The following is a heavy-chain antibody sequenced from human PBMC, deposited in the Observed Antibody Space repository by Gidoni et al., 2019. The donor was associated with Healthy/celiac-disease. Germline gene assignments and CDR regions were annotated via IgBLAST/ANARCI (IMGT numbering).Heavy chain of an antibody. CDR2: ISSSSSYI. D-gene: IGHD3-16*01. Sequence: EVQLVESGGGLVKPGGSLRLSCAASGFTFSSYSMNWVRQAPGKGLEWVSSISSSSSYIYYADSVKGRFTISRDNAKNSLYLQMNSLRAEDTAVYYCAREDVGDLRAFDIWGQGTMVTVSS. CDR1: GFTFSSYS. V-gene: IGHV3-21*01. CDR3: AREDVGDLRAFDI. J-gene: IGHJ3*02.